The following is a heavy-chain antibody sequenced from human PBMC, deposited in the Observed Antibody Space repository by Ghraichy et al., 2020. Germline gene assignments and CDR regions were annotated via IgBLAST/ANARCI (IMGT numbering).Heavy chain of an antibody. CDR2: IYPGDSDT. Sequence: GESLNISCKGSGYSFTSYWIGWVRQMPGKGLEWMGIIYPGDSDTRYSPSFQGQVTISADKSISTAYLQWSSLKASDTAMYYCARPSLYYDFWSGLDPWGQGTLVTVSS. CDR1: GYSFTSYW. CDR3: ARPSLYYDFWSGLDP. V-gene: IGHV5-51*01. D-gene: IGHD3-3*01. J-gene: IGHJ5*02.